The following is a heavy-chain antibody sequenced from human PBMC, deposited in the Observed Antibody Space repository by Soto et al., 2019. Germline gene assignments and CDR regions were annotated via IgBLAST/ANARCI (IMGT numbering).Heavy chain of an antibody. J-gene: IGHJ4*02. CDR2: FHYSGNT. V-gene: IGHV4-59*01. CDR1: GDSIRNYY. D-gene: IGHD3-3*01. CDR3: VGVGGLLISGVV. Sequence: QVQLRESGPGLVRPSETLFLTCTVSGDSIRNYYWNWIRQPPGKGLEWVGHFHYSGNTNYNPSLKSLVTISADTAKDEFSLSLHSVTAADTADYYCVGVGGLLISGVVWGQGVRVNVAS.